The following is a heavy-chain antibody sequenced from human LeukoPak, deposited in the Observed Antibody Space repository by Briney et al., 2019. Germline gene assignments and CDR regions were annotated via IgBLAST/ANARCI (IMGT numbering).Heavy chain of an antibody. V-gene: IGHV3-23*01. CDR1: GFTFSSYA. J-gene: IGHJ4*02. CDR3: AKDVAYYYESSENWGFDY. Sequence: PGGSLRLSCAASGFTFSSYAMSWVRQGPGKGLEWVSAISGSGYDTFYADSVKGRFTISRDNSKNTLYLQMNSLRAGDAAVYYCAKDVAYYYESSENWGFDYWGQGTLVTVSS. D-gene: IGHD3-22*01. CDR2: ISGSGYDT.